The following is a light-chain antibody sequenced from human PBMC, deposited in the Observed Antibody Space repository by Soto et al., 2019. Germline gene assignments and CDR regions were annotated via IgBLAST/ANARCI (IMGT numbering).Light chain of an antibody. CDR1: QSVNSNY. CDR3: QQYDSSPPT. V-gene: IGKV3-20*01. Sequence: EIVLTQSPGNLSLSPGERATLSCRASQSVNSNYLAWYQRKPGQAPRLLIYGASNRATDIPYRFSASGSGTDFTLTITRLEPEDFAVYYCQQYDSSPPTFGQGTKVEIK. J-gene: IGKJ1*01. CDR2: GAS.